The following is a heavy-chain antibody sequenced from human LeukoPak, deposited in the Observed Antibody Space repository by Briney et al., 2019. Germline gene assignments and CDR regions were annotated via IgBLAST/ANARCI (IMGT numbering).Heavy chain of an antibody. Sequence: SETLSLTCTVSGGSISSSSYYWGWIRQPPGKGLEWIGSIYYSGSTYYNPSLKSRVTISVDTSKNQFSLKLSSVTAADTAVYYCARGSDYYDSSGYLVAQKGYYYYYMDVWGKGTTVTVSS. D-gene: IGHD3-22*01. CDR2: IYYSGST. V-gene: IGHV4-39*07. CDR1: GGSISSSSYY. CDR3: ARGSDYYDSSGYLVAQKGYYYYYMDV. J-gene: IGHJ6*03.